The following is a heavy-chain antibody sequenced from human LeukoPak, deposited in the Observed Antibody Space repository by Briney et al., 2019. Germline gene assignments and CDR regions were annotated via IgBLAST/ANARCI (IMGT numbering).Heavy chain of an antibody. CDR2: INHSGST. CDR1: GGSFSGYY. D-gene: IGHD3-22*01. V-gene: IGHV4-34*01. CDR3: AQTDDYYDSSGPRFDY. J-gene: IGHJ4*02. Sequence: SETLSLTCAVYGGSFSGYYWSWLRQPPGKGLEWIGEINHSGSTNYNPSLKSRVTIPVDTSKNQFSLKLSSVTAADTAVYYCAQTDDYYDSSGPRFDYWGQGTLVTVSS.